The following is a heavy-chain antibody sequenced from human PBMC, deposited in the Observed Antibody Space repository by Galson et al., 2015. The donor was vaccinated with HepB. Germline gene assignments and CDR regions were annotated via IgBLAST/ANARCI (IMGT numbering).Heavy chain of an antibody. CDR3: ARDWGIAVAGTWWFDP. Sequence: SLRLSCAASGFTFSSYWMHWVRQTPEKGLVWVSRINNDGSSTNYADSVEGRFTISRDNTKNTLFLQMNSLRAEDTAVYYCARDWGIAVAGTWWFDPWSQGTLVTVSS. J-gene: IGHJ5*02. CDR1: GFTFSSYW. D-gene: IGHD6-19*01. V-gene: IGHV3-74*01. CDR2: INNDGSST.